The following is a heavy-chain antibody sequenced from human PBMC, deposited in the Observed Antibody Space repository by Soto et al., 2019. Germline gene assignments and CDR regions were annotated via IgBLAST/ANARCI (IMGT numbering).Heavy chain of an antibody. V-gene: IGHV2-26*01. CDR3: ARILFGRSVAGGYFYMDV. Sequence: HVALKESGPVLVKPTETLTLTCTVSGFSLSNGKVGVSWIRQPPGKALEWLAHIFSNDEKSYRTSLESSLTISEDTSKSQVVLTMTNVDPVDTATYYCARILFGRSVAGGYFYMDVWGKGTTVTVSS. CDR1: GFSLSNGKVG. J-gene: IGHJ6*03. CDR2: IFSNDEK. D-gene: IGHD6-19*01.